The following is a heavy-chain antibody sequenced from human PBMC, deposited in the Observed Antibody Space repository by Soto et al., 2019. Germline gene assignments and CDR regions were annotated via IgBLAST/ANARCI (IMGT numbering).Heavy chain of an antibody. CDR2: INPNSGGT. V-gene: IGHV1-2*02. D-gene: IGHD3-9*01. J-gene: IGHJ4*02. CDR1: GYTFTGYY. Sequence: ASVKVSCKASGYTFTGYYMHWVRQAPGQGLEWMGWINPNSGGTNYAQKFQGRVTMTRDTSISTAYMELSRLRSDDTAVYYCARDERYYDILTGYHSPRDYWGQGTLVTVSS. CDR3: ARDERYYDILTGYHSPRDY.